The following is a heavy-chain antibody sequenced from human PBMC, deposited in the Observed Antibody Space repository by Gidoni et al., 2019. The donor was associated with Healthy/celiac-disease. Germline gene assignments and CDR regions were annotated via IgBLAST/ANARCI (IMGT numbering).Heavy chain of an antibody. J-gene: IGHJ6*03. CDR3: VKFPTLTVTGGVNYYYYMDV. CDR2: ISSNGGST. D-gene: IGHD4-4*01. V-gene: IGHV3-64D*06. CDR1: GFTFSSYA. Sequence: EVQLVESGGGLVQPGGSLRLSCSASGFTFSSYAMHWVRQAPGKGLEYVSAISSNGGSTYYADSVKGRFTISRDNSKNTLYLQMSSLRAEDTAVYYCVKFPTLTVTGGVNYYYYMDVWGKGTTVTVSS.